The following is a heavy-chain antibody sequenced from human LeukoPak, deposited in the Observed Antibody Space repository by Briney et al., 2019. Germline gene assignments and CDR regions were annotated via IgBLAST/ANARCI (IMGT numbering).Heavy chain of an antibody. CDR2: ISYDGSNK. CDR3: ARAKRDSGYDSDAFDI. J-gene: IGHJ3*02. CDR1: GFTFSSYA. D-gene: IGHD5-12*01. V-gene: IGHV3-30*04. Sequence: GGSLRLSCAASGFTFSSYAMHWVRQAPGKGLEWVAVISYDGSNKYYADSVKGRFTISRDNSKNTLYLQMNSPRAEDTAVYYCARAKRDSGYDSDAFDIWGQGTMVTVSS.